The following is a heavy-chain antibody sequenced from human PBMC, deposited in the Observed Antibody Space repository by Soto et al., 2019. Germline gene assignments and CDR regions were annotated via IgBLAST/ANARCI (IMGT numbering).Heavy chain of an antibody. CDR3: ARTPYSSSRFFDY. V-gene: IGHV4-59*01. D-gene: IGHD6-13*01. Sequence: TSETLSLTCTVSGGSISSYYWSWIRQPPGKGLEWIGYIYYSGSTNYNPSLKSRVTISVDTSKNQFSLKLSSVTAADTAVYYCARTPYSSSRFFDYWGQGTLVTVSS. CDR1: GGSISSYY. CDR2: IYYSGST. J-gene: IGHJ4*02.